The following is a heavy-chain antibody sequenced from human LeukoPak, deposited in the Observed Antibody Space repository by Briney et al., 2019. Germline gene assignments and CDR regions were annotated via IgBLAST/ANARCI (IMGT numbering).Heavy chain of an antibody. Sequence: QTGRSLRLSCAASGFTFSSYGMHWVRQAPGKGLEWVAVKWYDGSNKYYADSVKGRFTISRDNSKNTLYLQMNSLRAEDTAVYYCARARPWTSYYYYGMDVWGQGTTVTVSS. J-gene: IGHJ6*02. V-gene: IGHV3-33*01. D-gene: IGHD3/OR15-3a*01. CDR1: GFTFSSYG. CDR3: ARARPWTSYYYYGMDV. CDR2: KWYDGSNK.